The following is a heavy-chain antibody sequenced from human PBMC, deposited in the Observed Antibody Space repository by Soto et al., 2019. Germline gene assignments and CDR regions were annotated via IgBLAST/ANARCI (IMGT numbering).Heavy chain of an antibody. Sequence: PGESLKISCKVSGYSFTTYSIGWVRQMPGKGLEWMGIIYPGDSDTRYSPSFQGQVTISADKSISTAYLQWSSLKASDTAMYYCATPPYSDAFDIWGQGTMVTVSS. CDR1: GYSFTTYS. J-gene: IGHJ3*02. D-gene: IGHD2-15*01. CDR3: ATPPYSDAFDI. CDR2: IYPGDSDT. V-gene: IGHV5-51*01.